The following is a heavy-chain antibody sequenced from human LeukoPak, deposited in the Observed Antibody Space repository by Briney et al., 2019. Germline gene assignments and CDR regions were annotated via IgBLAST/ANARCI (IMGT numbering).Heavy chain of an antibody. CDR3: AASGVVAGSPHGFDI. CDR2: ISSSGTAI. V-gene: IGHV3-48*03. CDR1: GFTFSSYG. J-gene: IGHJ3*02. Sequence: PGGSRRLSCAVSGFTFSSYGLRWVRQAPGKGLDWVSYISSSGTAIYYADSVKGRFTISRDNARNSLYLQMNSLSGEDTAVYYCAASGVVAGSPHGFDIWGQGTMVTVSS. D-gene: IGHD6-19*01.